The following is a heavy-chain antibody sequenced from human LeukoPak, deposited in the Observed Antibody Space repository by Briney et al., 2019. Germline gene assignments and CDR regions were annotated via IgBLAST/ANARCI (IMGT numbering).Heavy chain of an antibody. D-gene: IGHD4-17*01. Sequence: SETLPLTCAVSDDSFSSHYWTWIRQPPGKGLEWIGYISYIGSTNYNPSLKSRVTISIDTSKNQFSLKLSSVTAADTAVYYCARDLVTVTKGFDIWGQGTMVSVSS. CDR3: ARDLVTVTKGFDI. V-gene: IGHV4-59*11. J-gene: IGHJ3*02. CDR2: ISYIGST. CDR1: DDSFSSHY.